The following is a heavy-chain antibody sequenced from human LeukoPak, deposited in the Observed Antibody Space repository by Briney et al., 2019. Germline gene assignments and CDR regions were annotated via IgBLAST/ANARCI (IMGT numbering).Heavy chain of an antibody. CDR2: INHSGST. Sequence: SETLSLTCAVYGGSFSGYYWSWIRQPPGKGLEWIGEINHSGSTNYNPSLKSRVTISVDTSKNQFSLKLSSVTAADTAVYYCARSFGDILTGYYPNWFDPWGQGTLVTVSS. V-gene: IGHV4-34*01. D-gene: IGHD3-9*01. CDR3: ARSFGDILTGYYPNWFDP. CDR1: GGSFSGYY. J-gene: IGHJ5*02.